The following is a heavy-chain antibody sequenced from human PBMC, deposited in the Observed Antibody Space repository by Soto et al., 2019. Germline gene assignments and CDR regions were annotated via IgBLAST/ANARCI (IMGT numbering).Heavy chain of an antibody. Sequence: GGSLRLSCAASGFTVSSNYMSWVRQAPGEGLEWVSVIYSGGSTYYADSVKGRFTISRDNSKNTLYLQMNSLRAEDTAVYYCARGHPTSSIAAAAPSGMDVWGQGTTVTVSS. V-gene: IGHV3-53*01. CDR3: ARGHPTSSIAAAAPSGMDV. J-gene: IGHJ6*02. CDR2: IYSGGST. D-gene: IGHD6-13*01. CDR1: GFTVSSNY.